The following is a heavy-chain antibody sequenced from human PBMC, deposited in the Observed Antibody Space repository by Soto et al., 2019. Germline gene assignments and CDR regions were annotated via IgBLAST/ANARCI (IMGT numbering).Heavy chain of an antibody. Sequence: EVQLVQSGAEVKKPWESLKISCKGSGYSFTSYWIGWVRQMPGKGLEGMGIIYPGDSDTRYSPSFQGQVTISADKSISTAYLQWSSLKASDTAMYYCARAMVRGKNYYGMDVWGQGTTVTVSS. CDR2: IYPGDSDT. CDR1: GYSFTSYW. CDR3: ARAMVRGKNYYGMDV. J-gene: IGHJ6*02. D-gene: IGHD3-10*01. V-gene: IGHV5-51*03.